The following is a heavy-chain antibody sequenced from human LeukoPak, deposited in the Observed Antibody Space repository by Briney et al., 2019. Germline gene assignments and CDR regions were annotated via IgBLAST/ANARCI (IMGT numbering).Heavy chain of an antibody. CDR2: ISGSDGST. V-gene: IGHV3-23*01. J-gene: IGHJ5*02. Sequence: GGSLTLSCPASGYTFSNYAMTWVRQAPGKGLEWVSAISGSDGSTYYPDSVTGRFSISRDNAKNTLYLQMTSLRTEDTAVYYCAKGGYDFWSAYQIDLWGQGTLVTVSS. CDR3: AKGGYDFWSAYQIDL. CDR1: GYTFSNYA. D-gene: IGHD3-3*01.